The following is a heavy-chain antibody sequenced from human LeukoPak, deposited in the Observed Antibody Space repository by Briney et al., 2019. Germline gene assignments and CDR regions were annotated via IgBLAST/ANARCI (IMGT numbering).Heavy chain of an antibody. CDR2: IHYSGST. Sequence: SETLSLTCTVSGGSITNYYWTWIRQPPGKGLEWIGYIHYSGSTNYNPSLKSRVTISVDTSKNQFSLKLSSVTAADTAVYYCARAPAGPPYYYMDVWGKGTTVTVSS. J-gene: IGHJ6*03. CDR1: GGSITNYY. V-gene: IGHV4-59*01. CDR3: ARAPAGPPYYYMDV.